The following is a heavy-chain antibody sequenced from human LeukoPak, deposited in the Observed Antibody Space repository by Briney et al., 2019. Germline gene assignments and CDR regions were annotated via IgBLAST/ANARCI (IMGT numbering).Heavy chain of an antibody. CDR2: INPNSGGT. V-gene: IGHV1-2*02. CDR1: GYAFTSNY. CDR3: ARVSSVSGSPIFSCVDP. J-gene: IGHJ5*02. D-gene: IGHD3-10*01. Sequence: ASLKVSCKASGYAFTSNYIHWVRRAPGERVQWMGWINPNSGGTYYAQKFQGRVTMTRDTSLSTAYMELSGLRADDTALYYCARVSSVSGSPIFSCVDPGGGGTLVSVSS.